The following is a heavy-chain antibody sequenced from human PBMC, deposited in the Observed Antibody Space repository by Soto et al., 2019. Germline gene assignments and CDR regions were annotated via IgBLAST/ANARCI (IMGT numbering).Heavy chain of an antibody. CDR2: ISSSXNXX. CDR3: XXXXXXXXXAXDI. Sequence: QVQLVESGGGLVKPGGSLRLSCAASGFTFSDYYMSWIRQAPXXXXEWVSYISSSXNXXXYADXVKXRFTXXRXNAKXXXXXXXXXXXXXXXXXXXXXXXXXXXXXAXDIWGQGTMVTVSS. CDR1: GFTFSDYY. V-gene: IGHV3-11*01. J-gene: IGHJ3*02.